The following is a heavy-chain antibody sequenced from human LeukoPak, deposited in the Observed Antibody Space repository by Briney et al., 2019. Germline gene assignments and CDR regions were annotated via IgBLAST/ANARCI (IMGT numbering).Heavy chain of an antibody. CDR2: IYYSGST. Sequence: PSETLSLTCTVSGGSISSSSSYWGWIRQPPGKGLEWLGSIYYSGSTYYNPSLKSRVTISVDTSKNQFSLKLSSVTAADTAVYYCARHQKVVTIFGVVTRSGWFDPWGQGTLVTVSS. D-gene: IGHD3-3*01. CDR1: GGSISSSSSY. CDR3: ARHQKVVTIFGVVTRSGWFDP. J-gene: IGHJ5*02. V-gene: IGHV4-39*01.